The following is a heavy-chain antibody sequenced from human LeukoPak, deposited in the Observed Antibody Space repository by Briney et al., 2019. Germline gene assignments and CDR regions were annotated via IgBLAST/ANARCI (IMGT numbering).Heavy chain of an antibody. Sequence: SETLSLTCTVSGGSISSYYWSWIRQPAGKGLEWIGRFYTSGSTNYNPSLKSRVTMSVDTSKNQFSLKLSSVTAADTAVYYCARDSAVADYYYYYYMDVWGKGTTVTVSS. D-gene: IGHD6-19*01. V-gene: IGHV4-4*07. CDR2: FYTSGST. CDR1: GGSISSYY. CDR3: ARDSAVADYYYYYYMDV. J-gene: IGHJ6*03.